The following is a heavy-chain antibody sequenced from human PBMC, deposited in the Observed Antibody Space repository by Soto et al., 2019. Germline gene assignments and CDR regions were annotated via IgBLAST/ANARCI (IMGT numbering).Heavy chain of an antibody. CDR1: VGTFSSYS. CDR3: ARDGGRHSGGIDY. V-gene: IGHV1-69*01. CDR2: IIPIFGTA. D-gene: IGHD1-26*01. J-gene: IGHJ4*02. Sequence: QVQLVQSGAEVKKPGSSVKVSCKASVGTFSSYSINWVRQAPGQGLEWMGEIIPIFGTANYAQKFQGRVTITADESTSTAYMELSSLRSEDTAVYYCARDGGRHSGGIDYWGQGTQVTVSS.